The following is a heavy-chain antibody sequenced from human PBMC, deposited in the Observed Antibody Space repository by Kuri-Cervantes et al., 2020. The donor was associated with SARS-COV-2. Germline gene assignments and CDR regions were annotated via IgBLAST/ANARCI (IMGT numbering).Heavy chain of an antibody. CDR2: ISGSGGST. CDR1: GFTFSTYR. J-gene: IGHJ6*02. CDR3: AKSVGDFWSGYPEAYYYYGMDV. D-gene: IGHD3-3*01. Sequence: GGFLRLSCAASGFTFSTYRMHWVRQAPGKGLEWVSAISGSGGSTYYADSVKGRFTISRDNSKNTLYLQMNSLRAEDTAVYYCAKSVGDFWSGYPEAYYYYGMDVWGQGTTVTVSS. V-gene: IGHV3-23*01.